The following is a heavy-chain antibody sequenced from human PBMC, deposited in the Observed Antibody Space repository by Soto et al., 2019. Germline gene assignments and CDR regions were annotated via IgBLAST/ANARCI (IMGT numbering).Heavy chain of an antibody. D-gene: IGHD3-22*01. CDR3: ARFHYYDSSGPYLDY. V-gene: IGHV4-30-2*01. CDR2: IYHSGST. Sequence: ASETLSLTCSVPGGSISSGGYSWSWIRQPPGKGLEWIGYIYHSGSTYYNPSLKSRVTISVDRSKNQFSLKLSSVTAADTAAYYCARFHYYDSSGPYLDYWGQGTLVTVSS. J-gene: IGHJ4*02. CDR1: GGSISSGGYS.